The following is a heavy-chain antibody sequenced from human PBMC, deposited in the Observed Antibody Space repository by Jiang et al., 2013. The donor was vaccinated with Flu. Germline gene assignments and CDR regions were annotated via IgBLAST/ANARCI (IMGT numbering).Heavy chain of an antibody. J-gene: IGHJ5*02. Sequence: ESLKISCKGSGYSFPNYWIAWVRQMPGKGLEWMGIIYPRDSDTRYSPSFQGQVTISADRSVSTAYLQWSSLEASDTAIYYCVRGGSLTGAIFENWFDPWGQGTQVTVSS. D-gene: IGHD3-3*01. CDR2: IYPRDSDT. CDR3: VRGGSLTGAIFENWFDP. V-gene: IGHV5-51*01. CDR1: GYSFPNYW.